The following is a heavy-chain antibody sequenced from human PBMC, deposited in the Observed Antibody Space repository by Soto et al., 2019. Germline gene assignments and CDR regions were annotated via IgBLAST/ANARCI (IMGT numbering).Heavy chain of an antibody. CDR2: IYYSGST. D-gene: IGHD2-21*02. Sequence: SETLSLTCTVSGGSVSSGNYYWNWIRQPPGKGLEWIGYIYYSGSTNYNPSLKSRVTISVDTSKNQFSLKVSSVTAADTAVYYCARDLWGYCGTDCYPLDVWGQGTTVTVS. J-gene: IGHJ6*02. CDR1: GGSVSSGNYY. V-gene: IGHV4-61*01. CDR3: ARDLWGYCGTDCYPLDV.